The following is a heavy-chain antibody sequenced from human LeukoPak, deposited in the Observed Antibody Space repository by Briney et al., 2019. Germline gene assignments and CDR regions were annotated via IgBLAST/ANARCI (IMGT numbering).Heavy chain of an antibody. V-gene: IGHV3-53*01. CDR2: IYSGGST. CDR1: GFTVSSNY. CDR3: AKDFLLWFGELFGPFDY. J-gene: IGHJ4*02. Sequence: PGGSLRLSCAASGFTVSSNYMSWVRQAPGKGLEWVSVIYSGGSTYYADSVKGRFTISRDNSKNTLYLQMNSLRAEDTAVYYCAKDFLLWFGELFGPFDYWGQGTLVTVSS. D-gene: IGHD3-10*01.